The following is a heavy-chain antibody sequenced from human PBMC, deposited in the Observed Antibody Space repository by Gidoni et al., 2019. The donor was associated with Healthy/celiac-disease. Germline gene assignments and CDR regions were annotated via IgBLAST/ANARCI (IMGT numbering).Heavy chain of an antibody. Sequence: EVQLVQSGAEVKKPGESRKISCKGSGYSFTSYWLGWVRQMPGKGLEWMGIIYPGDSDTRYSPSFQGQVTISADKSISTAYLQWSSLKASDTAMYYCARHPKGIAARPFWIDYWGQGTLVTVSS. CDR1: GYSFTSYW. J-gene: IGHJ4*02. D-gene: IGHD6-6*01. V-gene: IGHV5-51*01. CDR3: ARHPKGIAARPFWIDY. CDR2: IYPGDSDT.